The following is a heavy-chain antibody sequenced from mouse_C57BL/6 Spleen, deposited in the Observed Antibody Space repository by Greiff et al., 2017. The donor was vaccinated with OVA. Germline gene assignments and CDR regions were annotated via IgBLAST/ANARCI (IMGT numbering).Heavy chain of an antibody. CDR3: ARDYYYGSSPLFDY. CDR2: INPNNGGT. CDR1: GYTFTDYY. V-gene: IGHV1-26*01. D-gene: IGHD1-1*01. Sequence: EVKLVESGPELVKPGASVKISCKASGYTFTDYYMNWVKQSHGKSLEWIGDINPNNGGTSYNQKFKGKATLTVDKSSSTAYMELRSLTSEDSAVYYCARDYYYGSSPLFDYWGQGTTLTVSS. J-gene: IGHJ2*01.